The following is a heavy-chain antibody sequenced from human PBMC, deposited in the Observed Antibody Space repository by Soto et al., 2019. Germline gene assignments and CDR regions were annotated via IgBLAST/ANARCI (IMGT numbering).Heavy chain of an antibody. Sequence: PSETLSLTCAVYGGSFSGYYWSWIRQPPGKGLEWIGEINNSGSTNYNPSLKSRVTISVDTSKNQFSLKLSSVTAADTAVYYCAIDPAGMARGYWGQGTLVTVSS. CDR2: INNSGST. CDR1: GGSFSGYY. CDR3: AIDPAGMARGY. V-gene: IGHV4-34*01. J-gene: IGHJ4*02. D-gene: IGHD3-10*01.